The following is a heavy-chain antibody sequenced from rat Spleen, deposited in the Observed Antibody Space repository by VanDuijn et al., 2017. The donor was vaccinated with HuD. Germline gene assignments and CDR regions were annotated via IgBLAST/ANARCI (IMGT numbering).Heavy chain of an antibody. D-gene: IGHD4-3*01. V-gene: IGHV5-58*01. Sequence: EVQLVESGGGLVQPGRSLKLSCVASGFTFSRYWMYWVRQAPGKGLEWVSSITPDGDFTYYPDSVKGRFTISRENAENTVYLQMNSLSSEDSATYYCAVSGYGYWGQGVMVTVSS. CDR2: ITPDGDFT. CDR1: GFTFSRYW. CDR3: AVSGYGY. J-gene: IGHJ2*01.